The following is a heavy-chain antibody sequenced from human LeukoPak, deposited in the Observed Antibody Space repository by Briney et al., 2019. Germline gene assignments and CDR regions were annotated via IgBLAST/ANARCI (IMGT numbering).Heavy chain of an antibody. J-gene: IGHJ4*02. V-gene: IGHV2-5*02. D-gene: IGHD3-22*01. CDR3: SRRQNYYDSSGEYFDY. CDR1: GFSFSTSAVG. Sequence: SGPTLVNXTQTLTLTCTFSGFSFSTSAVGVGWIRQPPGKALEWLALIYWDDDKRYRPSLKSRLTITKDTSKNQVVLTMTNMDPVDTATYYCSRRQNYYDSSGEYFDYWGQGTLVTVSS. CDR2: IYWDDDK.